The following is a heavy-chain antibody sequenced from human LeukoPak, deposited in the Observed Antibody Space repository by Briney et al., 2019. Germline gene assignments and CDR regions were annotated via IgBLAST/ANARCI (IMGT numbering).Heavy chain of an antibody. CDR3: AKTVIGSLSWFDH. J-gene: IGHJ5*02. V-gene: IGHV5-51*01. CDR2: IYLGDSDV. D-gene: IGHD1-26*01. Sequence: GESLKISCKASGDSFISYWIAWVRQMPGKGLEWMGIIYLGDSDVRYSPSFQGQVTISADRTVNTAYLQWISLTASDTAMYYCAKTVIGSLSWFDHWGQGTQVTVSS. CDR1: GDSFISYW.